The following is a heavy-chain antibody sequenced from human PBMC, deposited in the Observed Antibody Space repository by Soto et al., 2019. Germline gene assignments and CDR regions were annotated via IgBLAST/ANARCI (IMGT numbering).Heavy chain of an antibody. J-gene: IGHJ6*02. CDR3: ARDKEYSGSYYYYFGMDV. D-gene: IGHD1-26*01. CDR1: GGTFSSYA. Sequence: ASVKVSCKASGGTFSSYAISWVRQAPGQGLEWMGGIIPILGIANYAQKFQSRVTITADKSTSTAYMELSSLRSEDTAVYYCARDKEYSGSYYYYFGMDVWGQGTTVTVSS. V-gene: IGHV1-69*10. CDR2: IIPILGIA.